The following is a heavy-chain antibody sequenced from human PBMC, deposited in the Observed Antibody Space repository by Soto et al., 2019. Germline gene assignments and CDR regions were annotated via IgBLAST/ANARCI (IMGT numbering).Heavy chain of an antibody. D-gene: IGHD5-12*01. J-gene: IGHJ3*02. CDR2: INHSGST. CDR3: ARLGWLRHQAFDI. V-gene: IGHV4-34*01. CDR1: GGSFSGYY. Sequence: QVQLQQWGAGLLKPSETLSLTCAVYGGSFSGYYWSWIRQPPGKGLEWIGEINHSGSTNYNPSLKSRGTISVDTSKNQFSLKLSSVTAADTAVYYCARLGWLRHQAFDIWGQGTMVTVSS.